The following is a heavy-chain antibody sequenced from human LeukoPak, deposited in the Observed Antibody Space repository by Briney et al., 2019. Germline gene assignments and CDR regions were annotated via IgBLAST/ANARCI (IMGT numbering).Heavy chain of an antibody. CDR3: ARASREGAFDY. D-gene: IGHD1-26*01. Sequence: ASVKVSCKASGYTFTSYCMHWVRQAPGQGLEWMGIINPSGGSTSYALKFQGRVTMTRDTSTSTVYMELSSLRSEDTAVYYCARASREGAFDYWGQGTLVTVSS. CDR1: GYTFTSYC. CDR2: INPSGGST. V-gene: IGHV1-46*01. J-gene: IGHJ4*02.